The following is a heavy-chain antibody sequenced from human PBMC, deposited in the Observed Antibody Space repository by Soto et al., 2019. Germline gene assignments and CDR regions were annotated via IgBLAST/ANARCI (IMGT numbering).Heavy chain of an antibody. CDR2: ISGSGGST. Sequence: RIIQEPGKGLEWVSAISGSGGSTYYADSVKGRFTISRDNSKNTLYLQMNSLRAEDTAVYYYAKLPQGPAAQDGPLDYRGQGTLVTVSS. CDR3: AKLPQGPAAQDGPLDY. V-gene: IGHV3-23*01. J-gene: IGHJ4*02. D-gene: IGHD6-13*01.